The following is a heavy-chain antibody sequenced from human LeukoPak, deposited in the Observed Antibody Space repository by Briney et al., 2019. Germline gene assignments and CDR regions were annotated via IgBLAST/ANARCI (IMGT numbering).Heavy chain of an antibody. CDR1: GFTFSFYW. Sequence: GGSLRLSCAASGFTFSFYWMSWIRQAPGKGLEWVANIKQDGSEKYYVDSVKGRFTVSRDNAKNSLYLQMNSLRAEDTAVYYCARFRRSAQSYWGQGILVTVSS. J-gene: IGHJ4*02. D-gene: IGHD2-15*01. CDR2: IKQDGSEK. CDR3: ARFRRSAQSY. V-gene: IGHV3-7*01.